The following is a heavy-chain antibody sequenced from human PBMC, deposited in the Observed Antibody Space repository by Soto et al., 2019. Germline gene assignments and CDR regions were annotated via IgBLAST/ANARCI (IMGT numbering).Heavy chain of an antibody. CDR3: AGDRPLGPYIYVWDY. Sequence: EVQLVESGGDLVQPGGSLRLSCAASGFTFSSYSMNWVRQAPGKGLEWVSYISSSSTTIYYADSVKGRFTISRDNAKNSLYLQMNSLRDEDTAVYFCAGDRPLGPYIYVWDYWGQGTLVTVSS. D-gene: IGHD2-21*01. V-gene: IGHV3-48*02. CDR2: ISSSSTTI. CDR1: GFTFSSYS. J-gene: IGHJ4*02.